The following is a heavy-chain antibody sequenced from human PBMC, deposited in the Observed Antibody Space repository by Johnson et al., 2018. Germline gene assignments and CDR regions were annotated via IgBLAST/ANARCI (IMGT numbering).Heavy chain of an antibody. D-gene: IGHD3-3*01. Sequence: VQLVQSGGGLVQPGGSLRLSCAASGFTFSSYWMSWVRQAPGKGLEWVANIKQDGSEKYYVDSVKGRFTISRDNAKNSLYLQMNSRRAEDTAVYYCARDPVGITIFGVVRPELDGGHGGQGTLVTVSS. CDR3: ARDPVGITIFGVVRPELDGGH. V-gene: IGHV3-7*01. J-gene: IGHJ1*01. CDR1: GFTFSSYW. CDR2: IKQDGSEK.